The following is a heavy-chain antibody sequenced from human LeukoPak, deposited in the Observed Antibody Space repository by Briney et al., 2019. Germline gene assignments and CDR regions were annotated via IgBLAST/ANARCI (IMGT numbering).Heavy chain of an antibody. V-gene: IGHV4-61*02. J-gene: IGHJ4*02. D-gene: IGHD3-3*01. Sequence: TSETLSLTCTVSGGSISSGSYYWSWIRQPAGKGLEWIGRIYTSGSTNYNPSLKSRVTISVDTSKNQFSLKLSSVTAADTAVYYCATSNYDFWSGYYSSWGQGTLVTVSS. CDR3: ATSNYDFWSGYYSS. CDR1: GGSISSGSYY. CDR2: IYTSGST.